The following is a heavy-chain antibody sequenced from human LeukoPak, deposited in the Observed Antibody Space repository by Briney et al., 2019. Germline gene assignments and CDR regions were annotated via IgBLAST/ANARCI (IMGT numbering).Heavy chain of an antibody. CDR1: GYSFTTYW. CDR2: ICPGDSDT. CDR3: AKSHGGGATHS. V-gene: IGHV5-51*01. D-gene: IGHD1-26*01. Sequence: GASLQISFYASGYSFTTYWNGWVRQLPGKGLEWMGIICPGDSDTRYSPSFQGQVTISADKSTSTAYLQWSSLKASDTAMYYCAKSHGGGATHSWGQGTLVTVST. J-gene: IGHJ4*02.